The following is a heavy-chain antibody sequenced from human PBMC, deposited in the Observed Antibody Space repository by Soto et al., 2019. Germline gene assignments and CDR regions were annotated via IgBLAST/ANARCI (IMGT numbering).Heavy chain of an antibody. CDR1: GGTFSSYA. Sequence: GASVKVSCKASGGTFSSYAISWVRQAPGQGLEWMGGIIPIFGTANYAQKFQGRVTITADESTSTAYMELSSLRSEDTAVYYCARNLGYCISTSCYGGYYFDYWGQGTLVTVSS. D-gene: IGHD2-2*01. CDR2: IIPIFGTA. CDR3: ARNLGYCISTSCYGGYYFDY. V-gene: IGHV1-69*13. J-gene: IGHJ4*02.